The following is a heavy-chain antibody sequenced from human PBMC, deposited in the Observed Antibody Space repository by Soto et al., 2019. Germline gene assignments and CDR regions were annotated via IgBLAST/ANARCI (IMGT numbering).Heavy chain of an antibody. CDR3: AQGEGGYSDSWFDY. CDR1: GFILGAYW. V-gene: IGHV3-74*01. Sequence: PGGSLRLSFAASGFILGAYWMHWVRQAPGEGLVWVSRINGDGTSTYYADSVRGRFTVSRDNAKNTLYLQMSSLRVDDTAVYFCAQGEGGYSDSWFDYWGQGTLVTVSS. CDR2: INGDGTST. D-gene: IGHD5-12*01. J-gene: IGHJ5*01.